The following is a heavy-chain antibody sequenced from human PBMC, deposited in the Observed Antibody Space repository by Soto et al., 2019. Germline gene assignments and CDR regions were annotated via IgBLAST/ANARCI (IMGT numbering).Heavy chain of an antibody. CDR3: ARDLWSYYDGGYYYGMDV. Sequence: QVQLVESGGGVVQPGRSLRLSCAASGFTFSSYGMHWVRQAPGKGLEWVAVIWYDGSNKYYADSVKGRFTISRDNSKNTLYLQMNSLRAEDTAVYYCARDLWSYYDGGYYYGMDVWGQGTTVTVSS. V-gene: IGHV3-33*01. D-gene: IGHD1-26*01. CDR1: GFTFSSYG. J-gene: IGHJ6*02. CDR2: IWYDGSNK.